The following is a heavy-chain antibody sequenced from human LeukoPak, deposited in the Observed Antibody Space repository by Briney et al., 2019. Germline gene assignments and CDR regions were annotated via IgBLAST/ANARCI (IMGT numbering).Heavy chain of an antibody. D-gene: IGHD3-22*01. CDR2: IYHSGST. V-gene: IGHV4-30-2*01. Sequence: SQTLSLTCAVSGGSISSGGYSWSWIRQPPGKGLEWIGYIYHSGSTYYNPSLKSRVTISVDRSKNQFSLKLSSVIAADTAVYYCARAYYYDSSGYVFDYWGQGTLVTVSS. CDR3: ARAYYYDSSGYVFDY. CDR1: GGSISSGGYS. J-gene: IGHJ4*02.